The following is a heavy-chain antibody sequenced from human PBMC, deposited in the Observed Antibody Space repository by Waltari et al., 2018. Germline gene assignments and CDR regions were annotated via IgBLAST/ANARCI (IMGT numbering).Heavy chain of an antibody. CDR2: IIPIRGRA. D-gene: IGHD3-10*01. CDR1: GGTFSSYT. J-gene: IGHJ4*02. CDR3: ARLTGLGPEKSG. V-gene: IGHV1-69*02. Sequence: QVQLVQSGAEVKKPGSSVKVSCKASGGTFSSYTISWVRQAPGQGLEWMGRIIPIRGRANYAQKFQGRVTITADKSTSTAYMELSSLRSEDTAVYYCARLTGLGPEKSGWGQGTLVTVSS.